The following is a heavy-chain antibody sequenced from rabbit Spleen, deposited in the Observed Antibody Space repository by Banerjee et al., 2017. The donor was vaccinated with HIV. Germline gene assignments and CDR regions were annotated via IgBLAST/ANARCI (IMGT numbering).Heavy chain of an antibody. CDR3: ARDVGSSNYYSDCLDL. J-gene: IGHJ5*01. D-gene: IGHD8-1*01. Sequence: QEQLVESGGGLVQPGGSLKLSCTASGFSFSNKAVMCWVRQAPGKGLEWIACINVVTGKAVYATWAQGRFTFSKTSSTTVTLQMTSLTAADTATYFCARDVGSSNYYSDCLDLWGPGTLVTVS. CDR1: GFSFSNKAV. V-gene: IGHV1S45*01. CDR2: INVVTGKA.